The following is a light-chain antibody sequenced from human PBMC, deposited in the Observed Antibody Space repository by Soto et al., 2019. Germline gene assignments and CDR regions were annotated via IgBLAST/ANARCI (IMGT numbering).Light chain of an antibody. V-gene: IGKV1-5*03. Sequence: DIPVTQSPSTLSASVGDRVTITCRASQSISSHLAWYRQKPGKAPNLLIFETPNLHVGLPSRISASGTGTEFTLTITNLQPDDFASYYCIQYDKSSPYTFGQGTNLEL. CDR2: ETP. CDR3: IQYDKSSPYT. CDR1: QSISSH. J-gene: IGKJ2*01.